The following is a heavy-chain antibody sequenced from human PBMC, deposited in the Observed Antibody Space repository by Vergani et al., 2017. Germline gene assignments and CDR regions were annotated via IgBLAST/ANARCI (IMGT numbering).Heavy chain of an antibody. CDR3: ARDRGTVSPHADAFDI. CDR1: GGTFSSYA. Sequence: QVQLVQSGAEVKKPGSSVKVSCKASGGTFSSYAISWVRQAPGQGLEWMGRIIPIFGTANYAQEFQGRVTLTADKSTSTAYMELSSLRSEDTAVYYCARDRGTVSPHADAFDIWGEGTMVTVSS. D-gene: IGHD1-7*01. J-gene: IGHJ3*02. CDR2: IIPIFGTA. V-gene: IGHV1-69*14.